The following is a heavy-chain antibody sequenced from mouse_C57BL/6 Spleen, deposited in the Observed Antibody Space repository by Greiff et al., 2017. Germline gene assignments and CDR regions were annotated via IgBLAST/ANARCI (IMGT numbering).Heavy chain of an antibody. CDR2: LSDGGSYT. CDR3: ARGGSNVYDMDY. D-gene: IGHD2-5*01. Sequence: EVQGVESGGGLVKPGGSLKLSCAASGFTFSSYAMSWVRQTPEERLEWVATLSDGGSYTYYPDNVKGRYTISRDNAKNNRYLQMSHLKSEDTAMYYCARGGSNVYDMDYWGQGTSVTVSS. CDR1: GFTFSSYA. V-gene: IGHV5-4*01. J-gene: IGHJ4*01.